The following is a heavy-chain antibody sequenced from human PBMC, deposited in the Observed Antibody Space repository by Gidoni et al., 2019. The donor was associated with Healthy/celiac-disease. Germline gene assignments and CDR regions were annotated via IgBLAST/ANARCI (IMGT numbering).Heavy chain of an antibody. J-gene: IGHJ4*02. CDR3: AHRTGSSWYGAYNY. Sequence: QITLKESGPTLVQPTQTLTLPCTLSGFSLSTSGVGVGWIRQPPGKALEWLALIYWNDDKHYNPSRKSRLTITKDTSKNQVVLTMTNMDPVDTATYYCAHRTGSSWYGAYNYWGQGTLVTVSS. CDR2: IYWNDDK. V-gene: IGHV2-5*01. CDR1: GFSLSTSGVG. D-gene: IGHD6-13*01.